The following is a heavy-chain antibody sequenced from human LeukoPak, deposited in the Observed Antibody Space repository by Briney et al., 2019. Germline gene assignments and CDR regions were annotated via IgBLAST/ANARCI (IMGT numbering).Heavy chain of an antibody. D-gene: IGHD3-9*01. CDR3: AKDPRGNYDILTGYSPFDY. CDR1: GFTFSSYG. Sequence: GRSLRLSCAASGFTFSSYGMHWVRQAPGKGLEWVAFIRYDGSNKYYADSVKGRFTISRDNSKNTLYLQMNSLRAEDTAVYYCAKDPRGNYDILTGYSPFDYWGQGTLVTVSS. CDR2: IRYDGSNK. J-gene: IGHJ4*02. V-gene: IGHV3-30*02.